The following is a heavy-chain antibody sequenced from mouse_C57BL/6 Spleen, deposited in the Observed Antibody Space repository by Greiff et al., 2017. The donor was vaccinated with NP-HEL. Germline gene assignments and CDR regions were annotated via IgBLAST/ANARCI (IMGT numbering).Heavy chain of an antibody. CDR2: ISYDGSI. CDR1: GYSITSGYF. Sequence: DVKLQESGPGFVKPSQSLNLSCSVSGYSITSGYFWYLIRQFPGNQLECMGFISYDGSINYNPTLKNRISITRDTSKNQFFLKLKSVTSEDTATYYCARELPYYAMGYWGQGTSVTVSS. CDR3: ARELPYYAMGY. J-gene: IGHJ4*01. V-gene: IGHV3-6*01.